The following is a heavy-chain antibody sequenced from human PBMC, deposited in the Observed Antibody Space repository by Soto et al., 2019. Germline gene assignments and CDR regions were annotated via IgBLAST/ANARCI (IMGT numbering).Heavy chain of an antibody. CDR1: GYTFTSYD. Sequence: ASVKVSCKASGYTFTSYDINWVRQATGQGLEWMGWRNPNSGNTGYAQKFQGRVTMTRNTSISTAYMELSSLRSEDTAVYYCASPMGAVDHYYGMDVWGQGTTVTVSS. CDR3: ASPMGAVDHYYGMDV. J-gene: IGHJ6*02. V-gene: IGHV1-8*01. D-gene: IGHD3-16*01. CDR2: RNPNSGNT.